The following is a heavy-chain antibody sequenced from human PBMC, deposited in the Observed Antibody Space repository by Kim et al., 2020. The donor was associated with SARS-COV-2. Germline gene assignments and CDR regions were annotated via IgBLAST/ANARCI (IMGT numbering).Heavy chain of an antibody. Sequence: ASVKVSCKASGYTFTNHAINWVRQAPGRGLEWMGWINTDTGSPTYAPDFPGRFVFSFDTSVSTAYLQIRSLEAEDTARYYCARVVWGGYRYIDSWGQGT. CDR2: INTDTGSP. CDR3: ARVVWGGYRYIDS. CDR1: GYTFTNHA. V-gene: IGHV7-4-1*02. J-gene: IGHJ4*02. D-gene: IGHD3-16*02.